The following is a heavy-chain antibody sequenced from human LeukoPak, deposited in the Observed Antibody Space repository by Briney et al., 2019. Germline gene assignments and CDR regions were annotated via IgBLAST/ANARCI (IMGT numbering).Heavy chain of an antibody. Sequence: PSETLSLTCSVSGDPVNSYYWSWIRQPPGKGLEWIGYSYYSGSTNYNPSLKSRVTISVDTSKKQFSMKLTSVTAADTAVYYCARMLRGSSWPGTPDYYYGMDVWGQGTTVTVSS. CDR1: GDPVNSYY. D-gene: IGHD6-13*01. J-gene: IGHJ6*02. CDR2: SYYSGST. CDR3: ARMLRGSSWPGTPDYYYGMDV. V-gene: IGHV4-59*02.